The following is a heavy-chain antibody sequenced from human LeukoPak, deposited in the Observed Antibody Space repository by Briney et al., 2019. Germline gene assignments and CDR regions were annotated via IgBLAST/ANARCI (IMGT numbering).Heavy chain of an antibody. Sequence: SETLSLTCAVYGGSFSGYYWSWIRQPPGKGLEWIGEINHSGSTNYNPSRKSRVTISVDTSKNQFSLKLSSVTAADTAVYYCARHGFKELLNVHDAFDIWGQGTMVTVSS. CDR2: INHSGST. D-gene: IGHD1-26*01. J-gene: IGHJ3*02. V-gene: IGHV4-34*01. CDR1: GGSFSGYY. CDR3: ARHGFKELLNVHDAFDI.